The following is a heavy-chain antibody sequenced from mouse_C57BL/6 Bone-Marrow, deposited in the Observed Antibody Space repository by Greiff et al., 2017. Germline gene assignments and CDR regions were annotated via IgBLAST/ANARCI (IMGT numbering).Heavy chain of an antibody. CDR1: GYTFTSYW. CDR3: ASRYGPWYFEV. J-gene: IGHJ1*03. D-gene: IGHD1-1*02. V-gene: IGHV1-53*01. CDR2: INPSNGGT. Sequence: QVQLQQPGTELVKPGASVKLSCKASGYTFTSYWMHWVKQRPGQGLEWIGNINPSNGGTTYNEKFKSKATLTVDQSSSTAYMQLRSLTSEDSAVDYCASRYGPWYFEVWGTGTTVTVSS.